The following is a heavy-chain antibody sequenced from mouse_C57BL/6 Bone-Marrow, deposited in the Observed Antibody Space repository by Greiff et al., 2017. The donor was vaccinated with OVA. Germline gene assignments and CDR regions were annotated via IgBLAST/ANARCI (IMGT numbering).Heavy chain of an antibody. CDR2: ICGGGGNT. J-gene: IGHJ3*01. Sequence: EVQLQESGGGLVKPGGSLKLSCAASGFTFSSYSMSWVRQTPGKRLEWVATICGGGGNTYYQDSVKGRSTISRDNAKNTLYLQMSSLRSEDTDLYYSARQRFYYYGCTPGYFAYWGQGTLVTVSA. CDR3: ARQRFYYYGCTPGYFAY. D-gene: IGHD1-1*02. V-gene: IGHV5-9*01. CDR1: GFTFSSYS.